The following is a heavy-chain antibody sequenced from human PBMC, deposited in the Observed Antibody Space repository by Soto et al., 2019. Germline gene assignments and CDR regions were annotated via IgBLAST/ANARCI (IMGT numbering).Heavy chain of an antibody. CDR3: ARATYSGYHPHYYYYYYMDV. J-gene: IGHJ6*03. D-gene: IGHD5-12*01. V-gene: IGHV3-66*01. Sequence: EVQLVESGGGLVQPGGSLRLSCAASGFTVSSNYMSWVRQAPGKGLEWVSVIYSGGSTYYADSVKGRFTIARDNSKNTLYLKMNSLRAEDTAVYYCARATYSGYHPHYYYYYYMDVWGKGTTVTVSS. CDR2: IYSGGST. CDR1: GFTVSSNY.